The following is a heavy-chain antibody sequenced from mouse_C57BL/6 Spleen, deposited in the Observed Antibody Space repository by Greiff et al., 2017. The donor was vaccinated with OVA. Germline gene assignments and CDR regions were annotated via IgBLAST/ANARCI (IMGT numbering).Heavy chain of an antibody. J-gene: IGHJ2*01. Sequence: QVQLQQPGAELVMPGASVKLSCKASGYTFNSYWMHWVKQRPGQGLEWIGEIDPSDSYTNYNQKFKGKSTLTVDKSSSTAYMQLSSLTSEDSAVYYCASRLRDFDYWGQGTTLTVSS. CDR2: IDPSDSYT. CDR1: GYTFNSYW. CDR3: ASRLRDFDY. V-gene: IGHV1-69*01.